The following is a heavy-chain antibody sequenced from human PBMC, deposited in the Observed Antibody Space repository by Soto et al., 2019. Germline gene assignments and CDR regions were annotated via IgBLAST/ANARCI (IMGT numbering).Heavy chain of an antibody. V-gene: IGHV4-61*01. CDR3: ARLVGAPGGPPTFDY. D-gene: IGHD1-26*01. CDR2: IYYSGDT. J-gene: IGHJ4*02. CDR1: GGCVSSGIYY. Sequence: QVQLQESGPGLVKPSETLSLTCTVSGGCVSSGIYYWSWIRQPPGKGLEWIGYIYYSGDTNYNPSLKSRLTISVATSKNQFSLKLSSVTAADTAVYYCARLVGAPGGPPTFDYWGQGTLVTVSS.